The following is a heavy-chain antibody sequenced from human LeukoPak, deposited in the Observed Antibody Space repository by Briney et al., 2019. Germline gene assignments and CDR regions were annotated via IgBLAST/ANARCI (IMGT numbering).Heavy chain of an antibody. J-gene: IGHJ5*02. D-gene: IGHD6-19*01. Sequence: GASVKVSCKASGYTFTSYYMHWVRQAPGQGLEWMGIINPSGGSTSYAQKFQGRVTMTRDTSTSTVYMELSSLRSEDTAVYYCARDRAGRATSLWNAWCFDPWGQGTLVTVSS. CDR2: INPSGGST. CDR1: GYTFTSYY. V-gene: IGHV1-46*01. CDR3: ARDRAGRATSLWNAWCFDP.